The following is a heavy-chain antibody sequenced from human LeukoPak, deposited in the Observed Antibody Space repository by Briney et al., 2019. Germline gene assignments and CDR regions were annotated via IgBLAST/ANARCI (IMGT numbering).Heavy chain of an antibody. CDR1: GGSISSYY. J-gene: IGHJ4*02. CDR2: IYYSGST. V-gene: IGHV4-59*01. CDR3: ARSLYSSSWPLDY. D-gene: IGHD6-13*01. Sequence: SETLSLTCTVFGGSISSYYWSWIRQPPGKGLEWIGYIYYSGSTNYNPSLKSRVTISVDTSKNQFSLKLSSVTAADTAVYYCARSLYSSSWPLDYWGQGTLVTVSS.